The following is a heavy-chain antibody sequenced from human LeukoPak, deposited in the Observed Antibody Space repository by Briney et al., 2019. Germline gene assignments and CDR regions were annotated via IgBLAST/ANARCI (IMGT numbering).Heavy chain of an antibody. Sequence: PGGPLRLSCVASGITFSNYAMSWVRQAPGKGLEWFSGISESAGGTNYADSVKGRFTISKANSLNTPYLQMNRLGTEDTAVYFCAERGIGLRVLLIIGFHKEAYYFDHWGQGILVPVSS. V-gene: IGHV3-23*01. D-gene: IGHD3-10*01. CDR2: ISESAGGT. J-gene: IGHJ4*02. CDR3: AERGIGLRVLLIIGFHKEAYYFDH. CDR1: GITFSNYA.